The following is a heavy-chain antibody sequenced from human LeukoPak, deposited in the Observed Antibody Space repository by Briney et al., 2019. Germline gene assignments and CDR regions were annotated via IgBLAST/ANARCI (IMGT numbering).Heavy chain of an antibody. Sequence: SQSLSLTCTVSGGSISSSTYYWGWIRQPPGQGLQWVGNIYYSGNAYYNPSLKSRVTISVDTSKNQFSLKLRSVTGADTAVYYCARTRALSWFQPWGQGTLVTVSS. CDR2: IYYSGNA. CDR1: GGSISSSTYY. J-gene: IGHJ5*02. D-gene: IGHD4/OR15-4a*01. CDR3: ARTRALSWFQP. V-gene: IGHV4-39*07.